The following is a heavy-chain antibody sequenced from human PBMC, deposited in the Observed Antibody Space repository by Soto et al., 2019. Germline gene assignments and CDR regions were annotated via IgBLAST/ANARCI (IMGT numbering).Heavy chain of an antibody. CDR1: GSTFRSYG. Sequence: QVQLVESGGGVVQPGRPLRLSCAASGSTFRSYGMHWVRQAPGKGLEWVAAISYDGSNKNYVDSVKGGFTISRDNSENTLYLQMNSLRAEDTAVYYCAKDTYYHDSTGYYVFDYWGQGTLVTVSS. V-gene: IGHV3-30*18. D-gene: IGHD3-22*01. CDR3: AKDTYYHDSTGYYVFDY. J-gene: IGHJ4*02. CDR2: ISYDGSNK.